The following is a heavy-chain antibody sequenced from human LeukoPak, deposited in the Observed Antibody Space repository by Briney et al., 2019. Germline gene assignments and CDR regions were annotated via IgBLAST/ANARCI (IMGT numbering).Heavy chain of an antibody. CDR3: ARGPLGSSSSGYYYYMDV. CDR1: GYTFTGYY. D-gene: IGHD6-6*01. V-gene: IGHV1-2*02. CDR2: INPNSGGT. J-gene: IGHJ6*03. Sequence: GASVKVSCKASGYTFTGYYMHWVRQAPGQGLEWMGWINPNSGGTNYAQKFQGRVTMTRDTSIGTAYMEVSRLRPDDTAVYYCARGPLGSSSSGYYYYMDVWGKGTTVTVSS.